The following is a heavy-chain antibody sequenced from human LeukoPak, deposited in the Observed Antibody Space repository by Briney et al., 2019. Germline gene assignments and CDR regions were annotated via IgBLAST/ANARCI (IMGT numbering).Heavy chain of an antibody. V-gene: IGHV3-23*01. CDR2: ISGSGGST. D-gene: IGHD1-26*01. CDR3: AKNGLVPELYDY. J-gene: IGHJ4*02. CDR1: GFTFSSYA. Sequence: GGSLRLSCAAPGFTFSSYAMGWVRQAPGKGLEWVSAISGSGGSTYYADSVKGRFTISRDNSKNTLYLQMNSLRAEDTAVYYCAKNGLVPELYDYWGQGTLVTVSS.